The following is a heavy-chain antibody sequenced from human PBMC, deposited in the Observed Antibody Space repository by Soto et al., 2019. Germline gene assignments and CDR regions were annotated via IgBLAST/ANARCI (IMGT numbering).Heavy chain of an antibody. D-gene: IGHD1-7*01. CDR2: IHYTGSA. V-gene: IGHV4-30-4*01. Sequence: QAQLQESGPGLVKPSQTLSLTCTVSGGSISSDNHHWSWIRQPPGKGLEWIGSIHYTGSAYFNPSLKSRVAISVDTSKNQFSLKLNSVTAADTALYYWARAAGTAWFDPWGQGTLVTVSS. CDR1: GGSISSDNHH. J-gene: IGHJ5*02. CDR3: ARAAGTAWFDP.